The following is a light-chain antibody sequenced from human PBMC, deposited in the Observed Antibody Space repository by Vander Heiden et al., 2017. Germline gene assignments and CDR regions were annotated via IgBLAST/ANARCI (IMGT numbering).Light chain of an antibody. V-gene: IGLV1-40*01. Sequence: QSVLTQPPSVSGAPGQRVTTSCTGSTSTIGAGYDVHWYQQIPGTAPKLLIYDNINRPSGVPDRFSGSKSGTSASLAITGLQAEDEADYYCQSYDSSLGGHVVFGGGTKLTVL. J-gene: IGLJ2*01. CDR3: QSYDSSLGGHVV. CDR1: TSTIGAGYD. CDR2: DNI.